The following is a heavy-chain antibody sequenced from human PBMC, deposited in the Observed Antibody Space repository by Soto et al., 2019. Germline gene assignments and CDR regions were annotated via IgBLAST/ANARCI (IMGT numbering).Heavy chain of an antibody. J-gene: IGHJ3*02. CDR1: GFTFSNAW. V-gene: IGHV3-15*01. CDR2: IKSKTDGGTT. CDR3: TMLYVDIVATSDAFDI. Sequence: EVQLVESGGGLVKPGGSLRLSCAASGFTFSNAWMSWVRQAPGKGLEWVGRIKSKTDGGTTDYAAPVKGRFTISRDDSKNTLYLQMNSLKTEDTAVYYCTMLYVDIVATSDAFDIWGQGTMVTVSS. D-gene: IGHD5-12*01.